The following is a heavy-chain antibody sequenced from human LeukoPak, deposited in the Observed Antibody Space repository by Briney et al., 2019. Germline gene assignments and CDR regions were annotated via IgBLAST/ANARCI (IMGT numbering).Heavy chain of an antibody. CDR2: ISWNSGSI. Sequence: PGGSLRLSCAASGFTFDDYAMHWVRQAPGKGLEWVSGISWNSGSIGYADSVKGRFTISRDNAKNSLYLQMNSLRAEDTALYYCAKDTSVVVAATGAFDIWGQGTMVTVSS. CDR3: AKDTSVVVAATGAFDI. J-gene: IGHJ3*02. CDR1: GFTFDDYA. V-gene: IGHV3-9*01. D-gene: IGHD2-15*01.